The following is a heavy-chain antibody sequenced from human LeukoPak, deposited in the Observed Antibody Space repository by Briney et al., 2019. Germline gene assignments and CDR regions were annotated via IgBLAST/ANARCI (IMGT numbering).Heavy chain of an antibody. CDR1: GGSISSYY. V-gene: IGHV4-59*01. D-gene: IGHD5-18*01. Sequence: SETLSLTCTVSGGSISSYYWSWIRQPPGERLEWIGYIYYSGSTNYNPSLKSRVTISVDTSKNQFSLKLSSVTAADTAVYYCARVGQLWLPAAFDIWGQGTMVTVSS. CDR2: IYYSGST. J-gene: IGHJ3*02. CDR3: ARVGQLWLPAAFDI.